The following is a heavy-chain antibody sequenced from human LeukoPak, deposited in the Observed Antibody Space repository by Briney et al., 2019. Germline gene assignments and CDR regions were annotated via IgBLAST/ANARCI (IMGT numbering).Heavy chain of an antibody. D-gene: IGHD3-3*01. CDR3: ARARIFGVVPYFDY. CDR2: IKQDGSEK. Sequence: GGSLRHSCATSGFTFSSYWMIWVRQAPGKGLEWVANIKQDGSEKYYVDSVKGRFTISRDNAKNSLYLQMNSLRAEDTAVYYCARARIFGVVPYFDYWGQGTLVTASS. J-gene: IGHJ4*02. CDR1: GFTFSSYW. V-gene: IGHV3-7*01.